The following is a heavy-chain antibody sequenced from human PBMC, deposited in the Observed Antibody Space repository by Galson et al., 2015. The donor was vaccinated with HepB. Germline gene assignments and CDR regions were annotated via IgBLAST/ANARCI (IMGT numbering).Heavy chain of an antibody. D-gene: IGHD1-1*01. V-gene: IGHV4-59*01. Sequence: ETLSLTCSVFGDSISDYYWSWIPQPPGKGLEWIGNFHYSESPNYNPSLKNRVTISVDTSKKQFSLRVNSLTAADTAVYYCAKERQQSRAFDIWGQGTLVTVSS. CDR3: AKERQQSRAFDI. CDR2: FHYSESP. J-gene: IGHJ3*02. CDR1: GDSISDYY.